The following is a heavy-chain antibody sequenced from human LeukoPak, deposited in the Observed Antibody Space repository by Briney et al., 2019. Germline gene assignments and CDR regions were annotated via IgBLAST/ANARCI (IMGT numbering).Heavy chain of an antibody. V-gene: IGHV3-30-3*01. Sequence: GGSLRLSCAASGFTFSSYAMHWVRQAPGKGLEWVAVISYDGSNKYYADSVKGRFTISRDNSKNTLYLQMNSLRAEDTAVYYCARVPSNWNSKRYYYYMDVWGKGTTVTVSS. D-gene: IGHD1-7*01. CDR3: ARVPSNWNSKRYYYYMDV. CDR1: GFTFSSYA. J-gene: IGHJ6*03. CDR2: ISYDGSNK.